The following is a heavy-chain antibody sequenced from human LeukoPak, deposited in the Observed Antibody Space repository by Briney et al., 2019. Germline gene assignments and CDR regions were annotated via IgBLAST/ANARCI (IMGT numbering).Heavy chain of an antibody. V-gene: IGHV3-7*01. CDR2: IKEDGSEK. CDR3: ARAGGFTTVRGVITPHGWNY. D-gene: IGHD3-10*01. Sequence: GGSLRLSCAASGFTFSSYWLSWVRQAPGRGLEWVANIKEDGSEKSYVDSVKGRFTISRDNAKNSLYLQMNSLRAEDTAVYYCARAGGFTTVRGVITPHGWNYWGQGTLVTVSS. CDR1: GFTFSSYW. J-gene: IGHJ4*02.